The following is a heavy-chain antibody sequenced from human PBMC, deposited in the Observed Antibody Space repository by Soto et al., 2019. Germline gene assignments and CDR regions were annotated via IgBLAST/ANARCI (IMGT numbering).Heavy chain of an antibody. Sequence: QEQLVQSGAEVKEPGASVKVSCKASGYTFINYYIHWVRQAPGQGIEWMAIINPMGGSTNYAQEFQGRVTLTSDTSTSTVYMELSSLRFEDTALFYCARDLAAGDLWGQGTLVTVSS. D-gene: IGHD6-13*01. CDR1: GYTFINYY. V-gene: IGHV1-46*01. CDR2: INPMGGST. CDR3: ARDLAAGDL. J-gene: IGHJ5*02.